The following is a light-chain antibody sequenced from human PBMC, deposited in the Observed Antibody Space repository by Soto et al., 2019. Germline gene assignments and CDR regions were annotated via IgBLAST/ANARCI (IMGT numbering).Light chain of an antibody. V-gene: IGKV3-20*01. J-gene: IGKJ1*01. Sequence: SRSPGETAHYTCRASQSVSNSYLAWYQQKPGQAPRLVSYGASNRATGIPDRFRGSGSGTFIPTTSSELALEYGDYYCPHHHIYSATCGQGTKVDIK. CDR2: GAS. CDR1: QSVSNSY. CDR3: HHHIYSAT.